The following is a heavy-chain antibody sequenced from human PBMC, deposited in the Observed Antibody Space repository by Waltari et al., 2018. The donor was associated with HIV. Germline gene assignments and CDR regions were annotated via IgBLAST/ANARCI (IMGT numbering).Heavy chain of an antibody. CDR2: FYYSGSS. D-gene: IGHD2-2*01. CDR1: GGSISSSSYY. Sequence: QLQLQESGPGLVKPSETLSLTCTVSGGSISSSSYYWGWIRQPPGKGLEWIGSFYYSGSSYYNPTLKIRVTISVETSKSQVSLKLSSVTAADTAVYYCASREYCSSTSCPLGAFDIWGQGTMVTVSS. V-gene: IGHV4-39*01. J-gene: IGHJ3*02. CDR3: ASREYCSSTSCPLGAFDI.